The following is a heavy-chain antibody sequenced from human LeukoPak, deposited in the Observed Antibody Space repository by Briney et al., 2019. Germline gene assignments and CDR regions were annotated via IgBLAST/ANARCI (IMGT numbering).Heavy chain of an antibody. J-gene: IGHJ4*02. CDR1: GYTFTGYN. CDR2: INPSGGST. V-gene: IGHV1-46*01. D-gene: IGHD3-22*01. CDR3: ARASPGYYDSSPFDY. Sequence: ASVKVSCKASGYTFTGYNIGWVRQAPGQGLEWMGIINPSGGSTSYAQKFQGRVTMTRDTSTSTVYMELSSLRSEDTAVYYCARASPGYYDSSPFDYWGQGTLVTVSS.